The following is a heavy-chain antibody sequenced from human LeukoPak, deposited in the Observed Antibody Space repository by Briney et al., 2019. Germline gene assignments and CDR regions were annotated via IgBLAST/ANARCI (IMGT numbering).Heavy chain of an antibody. D-gene: IGHD3-22*01. V-gene: IGHV4-31*03. Sequence: PSETLSLTCTVSGGSISSGGYYWSWIRQHPGKGLEWIGYIYYSGSTYYNPSLKSRVTISVDTSKNQFSLKLSSVTAADTAVYYCARFVGGSGYPIDYWGQGTLVTVSS. CDR1: GGSISSGGYY. CDR2: IYYSGST. CDR3: ARFVGGSGYPIDY. J-gene: IGHJ4*02.